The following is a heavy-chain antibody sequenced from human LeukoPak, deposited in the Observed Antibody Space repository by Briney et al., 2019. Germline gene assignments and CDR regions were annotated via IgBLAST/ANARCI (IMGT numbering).Heavy chain of an antibody. V-gene: IGHV4-34*01. J-gene: IGHJ4*02. CDR2: INHSGST. Sequence: SETLSLTRAVYGGSFSGYYWSWIRQPPGKGLEWIGEINHSGSTNYNPSLKSRVTISVDTSKNQFSLKLSSVTAADTAVYYCARGGVIGYWGQGTLVTVSS. CDR1: GGSFSGYY. CDR3: ARGGVIGY.